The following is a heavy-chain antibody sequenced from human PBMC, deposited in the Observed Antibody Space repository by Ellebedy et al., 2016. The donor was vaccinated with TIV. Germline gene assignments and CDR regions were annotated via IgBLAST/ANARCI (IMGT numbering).Heavy chain of an antibody. Sequence: GESLKISCVASESAFSANPRIWVCQTRGKGLECISYILSFGSTKYYGDSVRGRFTISRDNAKNSLYLHMSSLRDEDTALYYCARRGNYLGDAFDVWGQGTVVTVSS. CDR3: ARRGNYLGDAFDV. CDR1: ESAFSANP. CDR2: ILSFGSTK. D-gene: IGHD1-26*01. V-gene: IGHV3-48*02. J-gene: IGHJ3*01.